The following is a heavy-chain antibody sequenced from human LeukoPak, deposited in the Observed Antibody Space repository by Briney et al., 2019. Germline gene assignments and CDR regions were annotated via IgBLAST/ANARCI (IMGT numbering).Heavy chain of an antibody. CDR3: ARHVKPYYYGSGPPFWFDP. CDR1: GDSISSSNSY. D-gene: IGHD3-10*01. CDR2: IYYSGDT. Sequence: SETLSLTCTVSGDSISSSNSYWGWIRQPPGKGLEWIGSIYYSGDTYYNASLKSRVTISVDTSKNQFSLKLSSVTAADTAVYYCARHVKPYYYGSGPPFWFDPWGQGTLVTVSS. J-gene: IGHJ5*02. V-gene: IGHV4-39*01.